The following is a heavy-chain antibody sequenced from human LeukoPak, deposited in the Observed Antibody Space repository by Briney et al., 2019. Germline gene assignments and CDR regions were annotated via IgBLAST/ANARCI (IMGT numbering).Heavy chain of an antibody. J-gene: IGHJ4*02. CDR2: ISHYGTT. V-gene: IGHV4-38-2*02. CDR1: GYSISSGYF. CDR3: AREDGGSHSTDY. D-gene: IGHD1-26*01. Sequence: PSETLSLTCSVSGYSISSGYFWAWIRQPPGKGLEWIGSISHYGTTYYTPSLKSRVTISADTSRNQFSLQLSSVTAADTALYYCAREDGGSHSTDYWGQGSLVTVSS.